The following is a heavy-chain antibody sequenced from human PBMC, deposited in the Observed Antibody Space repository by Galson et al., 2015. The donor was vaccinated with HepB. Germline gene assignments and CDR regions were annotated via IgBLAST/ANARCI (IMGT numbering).Heavy chain of an antibody. CDR3: ARHRRGAGVTDFDY. CDR1: GGSISSSGYY. D-gene: IGHD3-10*01. CDR2: IYYSGST. V-gene: IGHV4-39*01. J-gene: IGHJ4*02. Sequence: SETLSLTCTVSGGSISSSGYYWGWIRQPPGRGLEWIGSIYYSGSTYYNPSLKSRVTIPVDTSKNQFSLKLSSVTATDTAVYYCARHRRGAGVTDFDYWGQGTLVTVSS.